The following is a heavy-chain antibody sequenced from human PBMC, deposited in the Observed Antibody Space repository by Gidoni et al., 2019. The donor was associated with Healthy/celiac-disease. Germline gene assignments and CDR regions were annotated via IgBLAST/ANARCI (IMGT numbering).Heavy chain of an antibody. CDR3: AKSGEQQLVGVPGDFQH. CDR1: GFTFSSYA. V-gene: IGHV3-23*04. J-gene: IGHJ1*01. D-gene: IGHD6-13*01. CDR2: ISGSGGST. Sequence: EVQLVESGGGLVQPGGSLRLSCAASGFTFSSYAMSWVRQAPGKGLEWVSAISGSGGSTYYADSVKGRFTISRDNSKNTLYLQMNSLRAEDTAVYYCAKSGEQQLVGVPGDFQHWGQGTLVTVSS.